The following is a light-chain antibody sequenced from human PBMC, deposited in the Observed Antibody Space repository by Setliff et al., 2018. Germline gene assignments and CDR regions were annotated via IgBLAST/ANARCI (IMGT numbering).Light chain of an antibody. CDR1: IGDVGAYDF. Sequence: QSALAQPASVSGSPGQSITISCSGTIGDVGAYDFVPGYQHHPGKAPKPVIYEVTNRPSGISNRFSGSKSGNSASLIISGLQAEDEADYYCSAYTSSSTDVFGTGTKVTVL. CDR2: EVT. V-gene: IGLV2-14*01. CDR3: SAYTSSSTDV. J-gene: IGLJ1*01.